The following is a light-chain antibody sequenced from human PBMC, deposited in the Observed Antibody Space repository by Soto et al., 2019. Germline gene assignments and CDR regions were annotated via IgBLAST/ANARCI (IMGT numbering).Light chain of an antibody. V-gene: IGKV3-20*01. Sequence: DIVMTQSPLSLTVTPGEPASISCRSSRSLLKANGYTYFHWYQQKPGQAPRLLIYGASSRATGIPDRFSGSGSGTDFTLTISRLEPEDFAVYYCQQYGSSPPITFGQGTRLEIK. CDR2: GAS. CDR3: QQYGSSPPIT. J-gene: IGKJ5*01. CDR1: RSLLKANGYTY.